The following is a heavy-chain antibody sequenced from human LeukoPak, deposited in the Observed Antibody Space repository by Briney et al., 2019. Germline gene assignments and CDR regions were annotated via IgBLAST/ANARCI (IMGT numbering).Heavy chain of an antibody. CDR3: ARDEDDSSGYFRGSDY. D-gene: IGHD3-22*01. Sequence: PGGSLRLSCAASGFTFSSYSMNWVRQAPGKGLEWASSISSSSSYIYYADSVKGRFTISRGNAKNSLYLQMNSLRAEDTAVYYCARDEDDSSGYFRGSDYWGQGTLVTVSS. V-gene: IGHV3-21*01. J-gene: IGHJ4*02. CDR2: ISSSSSYI. CDR1: GFTFSSYS.